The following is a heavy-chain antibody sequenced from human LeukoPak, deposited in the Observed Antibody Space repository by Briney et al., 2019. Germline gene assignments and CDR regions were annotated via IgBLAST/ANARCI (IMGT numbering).Heavy chain of an antibody. D-gene: IGHD4-11*01. CDR1: GYTFTSYD. CDR3: ARKRTVTRNWFDP. J-gene: IGHJ5*02. CDR2: MNPNSGNT. Sequence: ASVKVSCKASGYTFTSYDINWVRQATGQGLEWMGWMNPNSGNTGYAQKFQGRVTMTRNTSISTAYMELSSLRYEDTAVYYCARKRTVTRNWFDPWGQGTLVTVSS. V-gene: IGHV1-8*01.